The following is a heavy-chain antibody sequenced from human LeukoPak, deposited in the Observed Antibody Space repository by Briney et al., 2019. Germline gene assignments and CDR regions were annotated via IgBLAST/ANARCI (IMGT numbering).Heavy chain of an antibody. CDR3: AKEGD. CDR2: ISWNSGSI. CDR1: GFTFDDYA. Sequence: GGSLRLPCAASGFTFDDYAMHWVRQAPGKGLEWVSDISWNSGSIGYADSVKGRFTISRDNAKNSLYLQMNSLRAEDTALYYCAKEGDWGQGTLVTVSS. J-gene: IGHJ4*02. V-gene: IGHV3-9*01.